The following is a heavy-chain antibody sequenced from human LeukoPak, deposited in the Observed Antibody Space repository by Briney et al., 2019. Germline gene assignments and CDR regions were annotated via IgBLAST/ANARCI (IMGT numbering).Heavy chain of an antibody. Sequence: GGSLRLSCAASGFTFRSYDMHWVRQVTGKGLEWVSAVGISGDTYYAGSVKGRFTISRENAKNSLYLQMNSLTAGDTAVYYCVRGGIQVSGIDEIDYWGQGTSVTVSS. V-gene: IGHV3-13*01. D-gene: IGHD6-19*01. CDR3: VRGGIQVSGIDEIDY. CDR2: VGISGDT. J-gene: IGHJ4*03. CDR1: GFTFRSYD.